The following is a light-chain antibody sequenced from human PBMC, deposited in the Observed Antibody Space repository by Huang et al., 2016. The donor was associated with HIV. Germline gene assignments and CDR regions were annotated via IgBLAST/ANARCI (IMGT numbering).Light chain of an antibody. CDR1: QSVDGN. CDR2: GAS. J-gene: IGKJ5*01. CDR3: QQYKNWFS. Sequence: EIVMTQSPPALCVSPGERATLSCRASQSVDGNLAWYQQKPGHAPILLIFGASTRATNIPGRFSGGGSGTEFILPVSSLQSEDSAVYFCQQYKNWFSFGQGTRLAIK. V-gene: IGKV3-15*01.